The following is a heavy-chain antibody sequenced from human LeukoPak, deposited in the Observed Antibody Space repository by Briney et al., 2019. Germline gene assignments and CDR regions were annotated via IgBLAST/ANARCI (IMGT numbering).Heavy chain of an antibody. V-gene: IGHV3-23*01. Sequence: GGSLRLSCAASGFTFSSYAMSWVRQAPGKGLEWVSGVSGSDDRTYYADSVKGRFTISRDNSKNTLYLQMNSLRAEDTAVYYCAKSRVECSGGSCGYGMDVWGQGTTVTVSS. CDR1: GFTFSSYA. J-gene: IGHJ6*02. CDR3: AKSRVECSGGSCGYGMDV. CDR2: VSGSDDRT. D-gene: IGHD2-15*01.